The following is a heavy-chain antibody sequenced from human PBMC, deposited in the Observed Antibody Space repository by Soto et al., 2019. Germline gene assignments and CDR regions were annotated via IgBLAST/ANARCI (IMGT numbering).Heavy chain of an antibody. D-gene: IGHD5-12*01. CDR2: INHVGIT. V-gene: IGHV4-34*08. Sequence: WETLSLTCAVSGGTFRGFYWTWISQSPGKGLEWLGDINHVGITNYNPSLKSRVSIPVDTSKSQFSLNLRSVTAADTAVYFCARFTYKSGFNWFDPWGQGTQVTVSS. CDR3: ARFTYKSGFNWFDP. J-gene: IGHJ5*02. CDR1: GGTFRGFY.